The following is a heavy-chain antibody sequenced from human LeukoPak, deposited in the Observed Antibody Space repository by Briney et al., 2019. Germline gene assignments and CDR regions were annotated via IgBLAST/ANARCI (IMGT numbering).Heavy chain of an antibody. J-gene: IGHJ3*02. Sequence: GESLKISCKGSGYSFTSYWIGWVRQMPGKGLEWMGIIYPGDSDTRYSPCFQCQVTISADRSFSTAYLQWSSLKASDTAMYYCARLDYYDSSGYTYAFDIWGQGTMVTVSS. V-gene: IGHV5-51*01. CDR3: ARLDYYDSSGYTYAFDI. CDR2: IYPGDSDT. CDR1: GYSFTSYW. D-gene: IGHD3-22*01.